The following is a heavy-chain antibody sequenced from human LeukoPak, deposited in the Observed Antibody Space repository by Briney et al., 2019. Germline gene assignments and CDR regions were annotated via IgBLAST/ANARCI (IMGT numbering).Heavy chain of an antibody. CDR1: GFIFSSYG. CDR3: AKDTSEGSYADLDY. CDR2: ISGSGGST. V-gene: IGHV3-23*01. J-gene: IGHJ4*02. D-gene: IGHD2-2*01. Sequence: PGGTLRLSCAASGFIFSSYGISWVRQAPAKGLEWVSAISGSGGSTDYADSVKGRFTISRDNSKNTLYLQMNSLRAEDTAVYFCAKDTSEGSYADLDYWGQGTLVTVSS.